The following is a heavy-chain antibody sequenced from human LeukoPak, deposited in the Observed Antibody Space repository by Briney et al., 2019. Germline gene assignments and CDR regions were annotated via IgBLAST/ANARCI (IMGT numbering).Heavy chain of an antibody. CDR2: IYYSGST. CDR3: AREETVTDAFDI. CDR1: GDSISSYY. J-gene: IGHJ3*02. D-gene: IGHD4-17*01. V-gene: IGHV4-59*01. Sequence: SETLSLTCTVSGDSISSYYWSWIRQPPGKGLEWIGYIYYSGSTNYNPSLKSRVTISVDTSKNQFSLKLSSVTAADTAVYYCAREETVTDAFDIWGQGTMVTVSS.